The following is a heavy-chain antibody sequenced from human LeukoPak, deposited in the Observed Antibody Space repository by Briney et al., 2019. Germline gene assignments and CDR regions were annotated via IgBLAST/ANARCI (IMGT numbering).Heavy chain of an antibody. J-gene: IGHJ6*03. CDR2: IKQDGSEK. V-gene: IGHV3-7*01. D-gene: IGHD6-6*01. CDR3: ARGTSHSYYYYIDV. Sequence: PGGSLRLSCAASGFTFSSYWMSWVRQAPGKGLEWVANIKQDGSEKYYVDSVKGRFTISRDNAKNSLYLQMNSLRAEDTAVYYCARGTSHSYYYYIDVWGKGTTVTVSS. CDR1: GFTFSSYW.